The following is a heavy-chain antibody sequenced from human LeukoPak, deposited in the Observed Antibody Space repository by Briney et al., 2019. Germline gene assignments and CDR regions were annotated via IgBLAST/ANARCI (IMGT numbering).Heavy chain of an antibody. Sequence: GGSLRLSCAASGFTFSSYAMSWVRQVPGKGLEWVSAISGSGGSTYYADSVKGRFTISRDNAKNSLYLQMNSLRAEDTAVYYCARVAHCSSTSCYAFDIWGQGTMVTVSS. V-gene: IGHV3-23*01. CDR2: ISGSGGST. CDR3: ARVAHCSSTSCYAFDI. CDR1: GFTFSSYA. J-gene: IGHJ3*02. D-gene: IGHD2-2*01.